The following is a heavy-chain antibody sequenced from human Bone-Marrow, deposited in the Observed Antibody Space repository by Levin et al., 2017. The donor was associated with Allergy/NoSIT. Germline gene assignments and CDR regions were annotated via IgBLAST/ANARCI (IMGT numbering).Heavy chain of an antibody. CDR2: MYHSGHS. J-gene: IGHJ4*02. CDR1: GASIYSSHW. V-gene: IGHV4-4*02. CDR3: TRRTYGSSPRLDS. Sequence: SETLSLTCTVSGASIYSSHWWTWVRQSPGTGLEWIGEMYHSGHSQYNPSLQSRVTISVDKSKNQFSLNLTSVTAADTAVYFCTRRTYGSSPRLDSWGQGSLVTVSS. D-gene: IGHD6-6*01.